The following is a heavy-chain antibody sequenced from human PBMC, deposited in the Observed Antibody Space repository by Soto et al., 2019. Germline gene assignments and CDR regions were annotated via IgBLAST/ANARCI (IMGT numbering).Heavy chain of an antibody. Sequence: SVKVSCKASGGTLSSYVISWVRQAPGQGLEWMGGIIPIFGTTTYGEKFQGRVTITADESTSTTYMELSSLKSEDTAVYYCAREGPLGYCSGGSCYGDWFDPWGQGTLVTVSS. CDR2: IIPIFGTT. CDR1: GGTLSSYV. J-gene: IGHJ5*02. D-gene: IGHD2-15*01. V-gene: IGHV1-69*13. CDR3: AREGPLGYCSGGSCYGDWFDP.